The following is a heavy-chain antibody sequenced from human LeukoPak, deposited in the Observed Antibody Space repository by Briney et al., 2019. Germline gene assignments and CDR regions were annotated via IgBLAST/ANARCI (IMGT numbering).Heavy chain of an antibody. CDR2: ISGGGGST. J-gene: IGHJ6*02. V-gene: IGHV3-23*01. CDR3: AKDMSDYTNFPDV. D-gene: IGHD4-11*01. CDR1: GFIFTTYA. Sequence: GGSLRLSCAASGFIFTTYAMIWVRHAPGKGLEWVATISGGGGSTFYADSVKGRFTIFRVNSKNTLYLQMNSLRAEDTAIYYCAKDMSDYTNFPDVWGQGTTVTVSS.